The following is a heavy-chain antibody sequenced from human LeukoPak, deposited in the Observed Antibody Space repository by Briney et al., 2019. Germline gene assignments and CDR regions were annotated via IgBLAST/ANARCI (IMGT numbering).Heavy chain of an antibody. CDR3: ATTYSYTSGGYDY. D-gene: IGHD5-18*01. V-gene: IGHV4-39*01. CDR1: GGSISGSSYH. Sequence: SETLSLTCTVSGGSISGSSYHWGWIRQSPGKGLEWIGSINYSGTTYYNPSLKSRVTISVDTSKNQFSLKVSSVTAADTAVYYCATTYSYTSGGYDYWGQGTLVTVPS. CDR2: INYSGTT. J-gene: IGHJ4*02.